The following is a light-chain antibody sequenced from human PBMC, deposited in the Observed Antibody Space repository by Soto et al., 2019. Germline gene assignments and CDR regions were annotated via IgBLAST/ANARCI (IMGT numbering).Light chain of an antibody. J-gene: IGKJ1*01. CDR2: GAS. Sequence: EIVLTQSPGTLSLSPGERATLSCRASQSVSSSYLAWYQQKPGQAPRLLIYGASSRATGIPDRFSGSGSGTDFTLTISSLQPADFATYYCQQYNTYSTWTFGQGTKVEIK. CDR3: QQYNTYSTWT. CDR1: QSVSSSY. V-gene: IGKV3-20*01.